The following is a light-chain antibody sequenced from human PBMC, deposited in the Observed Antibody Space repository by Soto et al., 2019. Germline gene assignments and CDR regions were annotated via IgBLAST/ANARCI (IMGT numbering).Light chain of an antibody. CDR3: QQYQNLWT. V-gene: IGKV3-20*01. CDR2: GAS. J-gene: IGKJ1*01. Sequence: DIVFAHSPGTLSFARGKRATLSCRASQSISSSYLAWYQQRPGQAPRLLIYGASSRATGIPARFSGSGSGTEFTLTINSLQSEDFAVYYCQQYQNLWTFGQGTKVDIK. CDR1: QSISSSY.